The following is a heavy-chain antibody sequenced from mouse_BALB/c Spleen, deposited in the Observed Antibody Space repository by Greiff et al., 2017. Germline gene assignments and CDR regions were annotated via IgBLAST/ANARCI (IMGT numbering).Heavy chain of an antibody. V-gene: IGHV14-3*02. CDR1: GFNIKDTY. CDR2: IDPANGNT. CDR3: ARTHYYGPYYAMDY. Sequence: EVKLQESGAELVKPGASVKLSCTASGFNIKDTYMHWVKQRPEQGLEWIGRIDPANGNTKYDPKFQGKATITADTSSNTAYLQLSSLTSEDTAVYYCARTHYYGPYYAMDYWGQGTSVTVSS. D-gene: IGHD1-2*01. J-gene: IGHJ4*01.